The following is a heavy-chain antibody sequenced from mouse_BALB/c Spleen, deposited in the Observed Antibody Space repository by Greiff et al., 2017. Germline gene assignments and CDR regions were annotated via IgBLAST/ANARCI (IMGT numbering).Heavy chain of an antibody. CDR2: INPNNGGT. CDR3: STEGMITDAMDY. Sequence: VQLQQPGPELVKPGASVKISCKTSGYTFTEYTMHWVKQSHGKSLEWIGGINPNNGGTSYNQKFKGKATLTVAKSSSTAYMELRSLTSEDSAVYYCSTEGMITDAMDYWGQGTSVTVSS. D-gene: IGHD2-4*01. CDR1: GYTFTEYT. J-gene: IGHJ4*01. V-gene: IGHV1-18*01.